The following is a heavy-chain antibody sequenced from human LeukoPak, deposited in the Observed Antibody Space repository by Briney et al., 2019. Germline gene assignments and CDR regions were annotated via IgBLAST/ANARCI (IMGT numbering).Heavy chain of an antibody. D-gene: IGHD4-11*01. J-gene: IGHJ4*02. CDR2: ISGSGGET. CDR1: GFAFSSYA. CDR3: AKGPNESSNYLFDY. V-gene: IGHV3-23*01. Sequence: GGSLRLSRAASGFAFSSYAMNWVRQAPGKGLEWGSVISGSGGETYYAGSVKGRFTISRDNSKNTVYGELNSLGGDDTAVYYCAKGPNESSNYLFDYWGQGTLVTVSS.